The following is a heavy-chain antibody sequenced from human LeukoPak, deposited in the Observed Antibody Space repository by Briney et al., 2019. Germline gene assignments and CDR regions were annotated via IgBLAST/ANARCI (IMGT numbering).Heavy chain of an antibody. CDR3: ARDHGLADFGVVTLYGSGTNWFDP. CDR1: GFTFSSYS. D-gene: IGHD3-3*01. J-gene: IGHJ5*02. Sequence: GGSLRLSCAASGFTFSSYSMNWVRQAPGKGLEWVSYISSSSSTIYYADSVKGRFTISRDNAKNSLYLQMNSLRAEDTAVYYCARDHGLADFGVVTLYGSGTNWFDPWGQGTLVTVSS. CDR2: ISSSSSTI. V-gene: IGHV3-48*04.